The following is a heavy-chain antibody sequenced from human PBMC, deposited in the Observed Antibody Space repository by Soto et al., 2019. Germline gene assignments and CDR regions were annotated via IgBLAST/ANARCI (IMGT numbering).Heavy chain of an antibody. CDR3: ARVAVGYYYMDV. CDR2: INSDGTRT. J-gene: IGHJ6*03. CDR1: GFTFSNYW. Sequence: EVQLVESGGGLVQPGGSLRLSCAASGFTFSNYWMHWVRQAPGKGLVWVSRINSDGTRTNYADSVKGRFTISRDNAENTLYLQMNSLTAEDTGVYYCARVAVGYYYMDVWGQGTTVTVSS. V-gene: IGHV3-74*01.